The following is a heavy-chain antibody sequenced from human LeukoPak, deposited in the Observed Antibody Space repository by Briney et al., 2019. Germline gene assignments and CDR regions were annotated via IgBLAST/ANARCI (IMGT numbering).Heavy chain of an antibody. V-gene: IGHV3-21*01. CDR1: GFTFSSYN. D-gene: IGHD6-19*01. Sequence: GGSLRLSCAASGFTFSSYNMNWVRQAPGKGLEWVPYIRSSSSDIYYADSVKGRFTISRDNAKNSLYLQMNSLRAEDTAVYYCARGGTYSSGWYFDYWGQGTLVTVSS. CDR2: IRSSSSDI. CDR3: ARGGTYSSGWYFDY. J-gene: IGHJ4*02.